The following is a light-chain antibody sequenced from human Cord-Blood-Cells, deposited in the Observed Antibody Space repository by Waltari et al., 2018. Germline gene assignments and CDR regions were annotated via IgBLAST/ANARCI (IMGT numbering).Light chain of an antibody. CDR3: QQYGSSPWLT. V-gene: IGKV3-20*01. CDR2: GAS. Sequence: EIVLTQSPGTLSLSPGERATLSCRASQSVSSSYLAWYQQKPGQAPRLLIYGASSRATGIPDRFSGSGSGTDFTLTISRLEPEDFAVYYWQQYGSSPWLTFGGGTKVEIK. CDR1: QSVSSSY. J-gene: IGKJ4*01.